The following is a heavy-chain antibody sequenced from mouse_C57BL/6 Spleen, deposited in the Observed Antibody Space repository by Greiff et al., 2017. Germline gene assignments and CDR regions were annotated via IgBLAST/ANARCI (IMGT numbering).Heavy chain of an antibody. CDR2: ISSKSNNYAT. Sequence: EVKLMESGGGLVQPKGSLKLSCAASGFSFNTYAMHWVRQAPGQGLEWVARISSKSNNYATYYAVSVKDRFTISRDESESMAYLQMNNWKTEDTAMYYWVRQGIDYWGQGTTVTVSS. CDR3: VRQGIDY. CDR1: GFSFNTYA. J-gene: IGHJ4*01. V-gene: IGHV10-1*01.